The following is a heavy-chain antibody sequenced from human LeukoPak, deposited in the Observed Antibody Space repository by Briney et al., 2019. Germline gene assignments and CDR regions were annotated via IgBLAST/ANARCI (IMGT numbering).Heavy chain of an antibody. V-gene: IGHV4-59*08. CDR3: ARRLVRSCYFDL. D-gene: IGHD6-19*01. CDR1: GGSISSSY. Sequence: PSETLSLTCTVSGGSISSSYWSWIRQPPGKGLEWIGYIYYSRSTIYNPSLNSRVTISLDTSENQFSLRLSSVTATDTAVYYCARRLVRSCYFDLWGRGTLVTVSS. CDR2: IYYSRST. J-gene: IGHJ2*01.